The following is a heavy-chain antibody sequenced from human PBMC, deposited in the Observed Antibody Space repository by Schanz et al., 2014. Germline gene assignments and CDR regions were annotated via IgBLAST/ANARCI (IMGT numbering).Heavy chain of an antibody. V-gene: IGHV1-2*02. CDR2: INPNSGGT. CDR1: GYNFNRHD. Sequence: QVQLVQSGAEVKKPGASVRLSCKASGYNFNRHDISWVRQAPGQGLEWMGWINPNSGGTNYPQRFQGRVTTTRDTSISTAFMELSGLTSDDTATYFCARARYTGYDCSGYWGQGTLLIVSS. J-gene: IGHJ4*02. CDR3: ARARYTGYDCSGY. D-gene: IGHD5-12*01.